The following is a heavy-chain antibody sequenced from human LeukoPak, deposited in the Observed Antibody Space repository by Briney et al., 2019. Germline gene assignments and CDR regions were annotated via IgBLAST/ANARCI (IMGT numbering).Heavy chain of an antibody. CDR1: GGSISSHY. D-gene: IGHD5-24*01. J-gene: IGHJ4*02. V-gene: IGHV4-59*08. CDR2: IYYSGST. Sequence: SETLSLTCTVSGGSISSHYWSWIRQPPGKGLEWIGYIYYSGSTNYNPSLKSRVTISVDTSKNQFSLKLSSVTAADTAVYYCARLRGYNYGSYFDYWGQGTLVTVSS. CDR3: ARLRGYNYGSYFDY.